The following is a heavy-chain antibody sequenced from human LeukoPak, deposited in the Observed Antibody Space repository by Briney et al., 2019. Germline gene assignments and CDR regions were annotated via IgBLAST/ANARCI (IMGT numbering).Heavy chain of an antibody. CDR2: IYPGDSDT. J-gene: IGHJ6*04. V-gene: IGHV5-51*01. D-gene: IGHD2-2*01. CDR3: ARRSYCSSTSCYSSYYYYYGMDV. CDR1: GYSFTSYG. Sequence: GESLKISCKGSGYSFTSYGIGWVRQMPGKGLEWMGIIYPGDSDTRYSPSFQGQVTISADKSISTAYLQWSSLKASDTAMYYCARRSYCSSTSCYSSYYYYYGMDVWGKGTTVTVSS.